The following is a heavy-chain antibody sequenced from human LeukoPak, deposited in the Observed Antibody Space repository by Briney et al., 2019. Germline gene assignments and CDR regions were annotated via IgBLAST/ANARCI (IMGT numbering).Heavy chain of an antibody. J-gene: IGHJ4*02. V-gene: IGHV1-18*01. CDR3: ARQTQPYYYDSSGSFDY. CDR2: ISAYNGNT. D-gene: IGHD3-22*01. CDR1: GYTFTSYG. Sequence: ASVKVSCKASGYTFTSYGISWVRQAPGQGLEWMGWISAYNGNTNYAQKLQGRVTITTDTSTSTAYMELRSLRSDDTAVYYCARQTQPYYYDSSGSFDYWGQGTLVTVSS.